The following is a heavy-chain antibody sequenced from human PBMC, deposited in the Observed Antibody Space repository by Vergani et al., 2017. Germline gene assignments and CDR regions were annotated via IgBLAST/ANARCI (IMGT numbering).Heavy chain of an antibody. CDR3: AGDGNYYDIAFDF. CDR2: ITPQNGGT. D-gene: IGHD3-22*01. V-gene: IGHV1-2*02. CDR1: GYYFTDNY. Sequence: QVQLVQSGAEVKKPGAAVKVSCKASGYYFTDNYLHWVRQAPGQGLEWMGRITPQNGGTQYAEKFKGRVTMTRDTSITTAYIELTSLTSDDTAVYYCAGDGNYYDIAFDFWGRGTLVTVSS. J-gene: IGHJ2*01.